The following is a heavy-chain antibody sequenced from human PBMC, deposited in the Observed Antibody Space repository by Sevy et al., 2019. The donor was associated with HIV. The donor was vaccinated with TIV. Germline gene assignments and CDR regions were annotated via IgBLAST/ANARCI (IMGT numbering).Heavy chain of an antibody. Sequence: GGSLRLSCAASGFTFSSYSMNWVRQAPGKGLEWVSYISSSSSTIYYADSVKGRFTISRDNAKNSLYLQMNSLRDEDTAGYYCARGGPKYYDFWGGYPPFDYWGQGTLVTVSS. J-gene: IGHJ4*02. CDR2: ISSSSSTI. CDR3: ARGGPKYYDFWGGYPPFDY. D-gene: IGHD3-3*01. CDR1: GFTFSSYS. V-gene: IGHV3-48*02.